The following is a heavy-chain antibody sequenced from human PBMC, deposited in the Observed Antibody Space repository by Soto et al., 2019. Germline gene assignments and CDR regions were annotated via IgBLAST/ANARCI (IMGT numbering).Heavy chain of an antibody. J-gene: IGHJ4*02. Sequence: QVQLVQSGAEVKKPGSSVKVSCKASGGGSGNFVISGVQQAPGQGLEWMGGIIPNFGTTNNAQKFQGKVTITADETTRTAYLELSGLTSEDTSVYYCARDVGGEATIRYWGQGTLVTVSS. CDR3: ARDVGGEATIRY. D-gene: IGHD5-12*01. CDR1: GGGSGNFV. CDR2: IIPNFGTT. V-gene: IGHV1-69*01.